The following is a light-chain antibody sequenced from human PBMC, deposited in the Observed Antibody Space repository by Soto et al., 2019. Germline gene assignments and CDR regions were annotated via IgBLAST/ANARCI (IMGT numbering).Light chain of an antibody. J-gene: IGKJ2*01. CDR3: QQRSNWRYT. Sequence: ENVLTQSPATLSLSPGERATLSCRASQSVSSYLAWYQQKPGQAPRLLIYDASNRATGIPARFSGSGPGTDFTLTISSLEPEDFAVYYCQQRSNWRYTFGQGTKLAIK. CDR2: DAS. CDR1: QSVSSY. V-gene: IGKV3-11*01.